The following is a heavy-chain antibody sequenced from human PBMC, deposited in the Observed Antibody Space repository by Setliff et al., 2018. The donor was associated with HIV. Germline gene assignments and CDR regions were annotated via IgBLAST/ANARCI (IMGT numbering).Heavy chain of an antibody. CDR2: INHSGSP. CDR1: GGSFSGYY. CDR3: ARVDGYDFWSGYYTPHAFDI. V-gene: IGHV4-34*01. Sequence: SETLSLTCAVYGGSFSGYYWSWIRQPPGKGLEWIGEINHSGSPNYNPSLKSRVTISVDTSKNQFSLKLSSVTAADTAVYYCARVDGYDFWSGYYTPHAFDIWGQGTMVTVSS. J-gene: IGHJ3*02. D-gene: IGHD3-3*01.